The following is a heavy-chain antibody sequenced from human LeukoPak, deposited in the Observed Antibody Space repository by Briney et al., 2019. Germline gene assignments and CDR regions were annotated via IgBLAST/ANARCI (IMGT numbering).Heavy chain of an antibody. V-gene: IGHV4-34*01. J-gene: IGHJ3*01. CDR1: GGSFSCYY. CDR2: ISQGGRT. Sequence: PSETLSLTCAVYGGSFSCYYWSWIRQVPGKGLEWLGEISQGGRTNYNPSLKSRVTISVDTSKNQISLNLSFVTATDTAVYYCARGWFGFCHNRYADDNAFDVWGPGTMVTVSS. CDR3: ARGWFGFCHNRYADDNAFDV. D-gene: IGHD3-10*01.